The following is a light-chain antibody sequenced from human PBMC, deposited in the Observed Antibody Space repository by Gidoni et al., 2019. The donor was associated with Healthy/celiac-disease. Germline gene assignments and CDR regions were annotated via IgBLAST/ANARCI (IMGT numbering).Light chain of an antibody. V-gene: IGKV3-11*01. CDR2: DAS. J-gene: IGKJ2*01. CDR3: QQRSNWPLYT. Sequence: EIVLTHSPATLSLSPGARATLSCRASQRVSSYLAWYQHKPGQAPRLLIYDASNRATGIPARFSGSGSGTDFTLTISSLEPEDFAVYYCQQRSNWPLYTFGQGTKLEIK. CDR1: QRVSSY.